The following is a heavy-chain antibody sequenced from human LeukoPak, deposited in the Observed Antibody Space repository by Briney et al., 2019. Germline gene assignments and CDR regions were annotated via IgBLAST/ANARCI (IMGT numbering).Heavy chain of an antibody. J-gene: IGHJ4*02. CDR1: GFTFSSYA. D-gene: IGHD5-18*01. CDR3: AKDLRGYSYEGHCFDY. CDR2: ISGSGGST. Sequence: GGSLRLSCAASGFTFSSYAMSWVRQAPGKGLEWVSAISGSGGSTYYADSVKGRFTISRDNSKNTLYLQMNSLRAEDTAVYYCAKDLRGYSYEGHCFDYWGQGTLVTVSS. V-gene: IGHV3-23*01.